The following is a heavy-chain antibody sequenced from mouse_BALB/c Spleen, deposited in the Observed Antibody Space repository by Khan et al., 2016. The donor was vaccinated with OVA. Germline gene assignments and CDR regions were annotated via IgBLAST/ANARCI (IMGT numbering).Heavy chain of an antibody. Sequence: QVQLQQSGAELVKPGASVKLSCKTSGYTFTNYWIQWIKQRPGQGLGWIGQIFPGTGTTYYNQNFKGKATLTVDTSSNTAYMHLSSLTSEDSAVYFCARGYFGNYEFGYWGQGTLVTVSP. CDR3: ARGYFGNYEFGY. D-gene: IGHD2-1*01. V-gene: IGHV1S132*01. CDR1: GYTFTNYW. CDR2: IFPGTGTT. J-gene: IGHJ3*01.